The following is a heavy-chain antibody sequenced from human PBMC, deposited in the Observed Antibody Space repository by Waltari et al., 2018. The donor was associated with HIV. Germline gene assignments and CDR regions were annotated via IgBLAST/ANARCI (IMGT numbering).Heavy chain of an antibody. V-gene: IGHV3-30*18. D-gene: IGHD3-22*01. J-gene: IGHJ4*02. CDR3: AKDPFYYDSIYSLTYYDY. Sequence: QVQLVESGGGVVQPGKSLRLSCAASGFTFKSYGMHWVRQSPGKGLEWVAIISYDGSNKYYADSVKGRFTISRDNSKNTLFLQMNSLRVEDTAVYYCAKDPFYYDSIYSLTYYDYWGQGTLVTVSS. CDR1: GFTFKSYG. CDR2: ISYDGSNK.